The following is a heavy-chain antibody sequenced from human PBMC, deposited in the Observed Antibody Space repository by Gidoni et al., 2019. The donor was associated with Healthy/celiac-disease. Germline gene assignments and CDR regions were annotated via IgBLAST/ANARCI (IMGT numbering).Heavy chain of an antibody. Sequence: QVQLQESGPGLVKPSGTLSLTCAVSVGDISSSKWWSWVRQPPGKGLELIGEIYHSGSTNYNPSLKGRVTISVDKSKNQFSLKLSSVTAADTAVYYCAREGSARHFDYWGQGTLVTVSS. CDR1: VGDISSSKW. D-gene: IGHD2-15*01. CDR2: IYHSGST. V-gene: IGHV4-4*02. CDR3: AREGSARHFDY. J-gene: IGHJ4*02.